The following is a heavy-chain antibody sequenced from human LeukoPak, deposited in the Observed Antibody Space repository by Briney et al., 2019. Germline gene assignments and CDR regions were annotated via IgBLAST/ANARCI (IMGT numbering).Heavy chain of an antibody. CDR1: GFTFDDYA. V-gene: IGHV3-9*01. CDR3: ARALQTYYYDSSGYLNRFDP. D-gene: IGHD3-22*01. CDR2: ISWNSGSI. J-gene: IGHJ5*02. Sequence: PGGSLRLSCAASGFTFDDYAMHWVRQVPGKGLEWVSGISWNSGSIGYADSVKGRFTISRDNAKNSLYLQMNSLRAEDTAVYYCARALQTYYYDSSGYLNRFDPWGQGTLVTVSS.